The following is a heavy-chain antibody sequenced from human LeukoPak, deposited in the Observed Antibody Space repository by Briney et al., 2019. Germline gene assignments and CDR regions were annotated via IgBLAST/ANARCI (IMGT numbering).Heavy chain of an antibody. CDR2: IYYSGST. D-gene: IGHD5-12*01. J-gene: IGHJ4*02. Sequence: SETLSLTCAVYGGSFSGYYWSWIRQPPGKGLEWIGYIYYSGSTNYNPSLKSRVTISVDTSKNQSSLKLGSVTAADTAVYYCASISGYDYFDYWGQGTLVTVSS. CDR1: GGSFSGYY. CDR3: ASISGYDYFDY. V-gene: IGHV4-59*01.